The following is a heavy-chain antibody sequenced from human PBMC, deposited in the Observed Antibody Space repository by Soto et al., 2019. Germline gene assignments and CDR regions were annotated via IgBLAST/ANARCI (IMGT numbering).Heavy chain of an antibody. D-gene: IGHD3-9*01. Sequence: SETLSLTCTVSGGSISSYYWSWIRQPAGKGLEWIGRIYTSGSTNYNPSLKSRVTMSVETSKNQFSLKLSSVTAADTAVYYCARDWDYDILTGSLGFDPWGQGTLVTVSS. CDR1: GGSISSYY. CDR2: IYTSGST. V-gene: IGHV4-4*07. J-gene: IGHJ5*02. CDR3: ARDWDYDILTGSLGFDP.